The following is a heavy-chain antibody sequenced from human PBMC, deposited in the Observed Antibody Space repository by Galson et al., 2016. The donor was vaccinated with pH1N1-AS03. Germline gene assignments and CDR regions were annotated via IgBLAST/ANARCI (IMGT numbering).Heavy chain of an antibody. V-gene: IGHV4-59*11. CDR1: GASIKSHY. Sequence: EPLSLTCTVSGASIKSHYWSWIRQPPGKGLEWIGYIQYIATTSYNPSLQSRVTISQDTAKNQFSLKVHSVTAADTAVYYCAKDAVRGGGFDPWGQGTLVTVSS. CDR3: AKDAVRGGGFDP. CDR2: IQYIATT. J-gene: IGHJ5*02. D-gene: IGHD2-15*01.